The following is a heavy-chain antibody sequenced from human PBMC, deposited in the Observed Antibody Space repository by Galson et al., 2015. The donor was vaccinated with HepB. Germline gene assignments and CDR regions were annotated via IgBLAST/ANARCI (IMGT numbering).Heavy chain of an antibody. V-gene: IGHV3-15*01. CDR2: IKSKTDGGTT. J-gene: IGHJ4*02. CDR1: GFTFSNAW. CDR3: TTDRLTMVRGGIINY. Sequence: SLRLSCAASGFTFSNAWMSWVRQAPGKGLEWVGRIKSKTDGGTTDYAAPVKGRFTISRDDSKNTLYLQMNSLKTEDTAVYYCTTDRLTMVRGGIINYWGQGTLVTVSS. D-gene: IGHD3-10*01.